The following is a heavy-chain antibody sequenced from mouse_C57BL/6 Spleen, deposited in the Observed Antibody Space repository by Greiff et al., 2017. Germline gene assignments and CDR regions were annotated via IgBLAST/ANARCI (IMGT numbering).Heavy chain of an antibody. D-gene: IGHD1-1*01. CDR3: ARDITKYFDV. CDR1: GYSITSGYY. Sequence: EVQLQQSGPGLVKPSQSLSLTCSVTGYSITSGYYWNWIRQFPGNKLEWMGYISYDGSNNYNPSLKNRISITRDTSKNQFFLKLNSVTTEDTATYDCARDITKYFDVWGTGTTVTVSS. V-gene: IGHV3-6*01. CDR2: ISYDGSN. J-gene: IGHJ1*03.